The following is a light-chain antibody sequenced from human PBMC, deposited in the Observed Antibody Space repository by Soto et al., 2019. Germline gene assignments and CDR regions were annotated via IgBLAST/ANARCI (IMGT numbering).Light chain of an antibody. CDR3: QQHSNWPLT. Sequence: TQWAATLSGSSGPRASLSCWASQSVSSSYLAWYQQKNGQAPRLLIYGASSRATGIPDRFSGSGSGTDFNLTISRLETEDFAVYYCQQHSNWPLTFGGGTKVDIK. CDR2: GAS. J-gene: IGKJ4*01. CDR1: QSVSSSY. V-gene: IGKV3D-20*02.